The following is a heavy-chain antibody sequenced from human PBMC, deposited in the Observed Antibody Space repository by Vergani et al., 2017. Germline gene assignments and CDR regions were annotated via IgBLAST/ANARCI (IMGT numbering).Heavy chain of an antibody. CDR2: VYTSGMT. CDR1: GGSINTGAYY. CDR3: ARVWAVNYYYYYMDV. V-gene: IGHV4-61*02. J-gene: IGHJ6*03. D-gene: IGHD4-17*01. Sequence: QVQLQESGPGLVKPSETLSLTCTVSGGSINTGAYYWSWIRQPAGKGLEWIGRVYTSGMTNYNPSLKSRVTILVDRSKSQLSLKLTSVTAGDTAVYFCARVWAVNYYYYYMDVWGKGTTVTVSS.